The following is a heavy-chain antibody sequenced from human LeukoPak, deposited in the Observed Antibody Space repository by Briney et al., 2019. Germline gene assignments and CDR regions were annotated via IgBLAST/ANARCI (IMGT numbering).Heavy chain of an antibody. D-gene: IGHD4-17*01. J-gene: IGHJ4*02. V-gene: IGHV3-33*01. CDR2: IWYDGSNK. CDR3: ARYGPDYGAIFDY. Sequence: GRTLRLSCAASGFTFSSYGMHWVRQAPGKGLEWVAVIWYDGSNKYYAESVKGRFTISRDNSKNTLYLQMNSLRAEDTAVYYCARYGPDYGAIFDYWGQGTLVTLYS. CDR1: GFTFSSYG.